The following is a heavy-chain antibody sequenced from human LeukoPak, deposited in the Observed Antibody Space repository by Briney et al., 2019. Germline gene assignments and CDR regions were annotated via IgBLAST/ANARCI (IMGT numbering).Heavy chain of an antibody. V-gene: IGHV3-30*02. CDR1: GFTFSSYG. J-gene: IGHJ3*02. Sequence: GGSLRLSCAASGFTFSSYGMHWVRQAPGKGLEWVAFIRYDGSNKYYADSVKGRFTISRDNSKNTLYLQMNSLRAEDTAVYYCATTLLEWTDDAFDIWGQGTMVTVSS. D-gene: IGHD3-3*01. CDR3: ATTLLEWTDDAFDI. CDR2: IRYDGSNK.